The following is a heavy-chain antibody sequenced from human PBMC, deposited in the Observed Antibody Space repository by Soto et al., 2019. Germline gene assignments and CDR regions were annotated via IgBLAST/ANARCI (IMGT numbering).Heavy chain of an antibody. Sequence: EVQLVESGGGLVQPGGSLRLSCAASRFAFSNSWLTWVRQAPGNGLEWVANIKQDGSEKFYVDSVKGRFTISRDNAKNSGYLQMNGLRGEDTAVYYCASNSSGSAMDVWGPGTTVTVSS. CDR3: ASNSSGSAMDV. J-gene: IGHJ6*02. D-gene: IGHD3-22*01. CDR2: IKQDGSEK. V-gene: IGHV3-7*03. CDR1: RFAFSNSW.